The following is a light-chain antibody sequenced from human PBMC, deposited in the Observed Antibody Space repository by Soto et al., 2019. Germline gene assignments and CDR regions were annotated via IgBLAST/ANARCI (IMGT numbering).Light chain of an antibody. CDR3: AAWDDTLSGLG. Sequence: QSVLTQPPSVSGTPGQTVSISCSGRSSNIGSSYVYWYQQLPGTAPRLLMYRADQRPSGVPDRFSGSKSGTSASLAIGGLRSEDEADYYCAAWDDTLSGLGFGGGTKLTVL. CDR2: RAD. J-gene: IGLJ2*01. V-gene: IGLV1-47*01. CDR1: SSNIGSSY.